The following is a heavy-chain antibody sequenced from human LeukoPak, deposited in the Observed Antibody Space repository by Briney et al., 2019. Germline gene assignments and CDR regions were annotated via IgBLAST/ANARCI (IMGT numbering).Heavy chain of an antibody. CDR1: GFRFNDLA. J-gene: IGHJ4*02. CDR2: IETSGDPI. CDR3: TRGEVIDY. V-gene: IGHV3-48*03. D-gene: IGHD3-16*01. Sequence: RGGSLRLSCAASGFRFNDLAMSWVRQAPGKGLEWISYIETSGDPIYYADSVKGRFTLSRDNAKNSLYLQMNSLSVEDTAIYYCTRGEVIDYWGQGTLVTVSS.